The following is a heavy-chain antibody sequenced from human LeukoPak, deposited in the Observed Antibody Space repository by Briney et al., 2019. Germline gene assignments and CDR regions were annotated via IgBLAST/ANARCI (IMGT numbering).Heavy chain of an antibody. CDR1: AFTVSINY. V-gene: IGHV3-53*01. D-gene: IGHD3-9*01. CDR3: ARVLTGYYTY. CDR2: IYSGGSK. Sequence: GGSLRLSCAAAAFTVSINYMSWVRQAPGKGLEWVSVIYSGGSKYYADSVKGRFTISRDNSKKTLYLQMNSLRAEDTAVYYCARVLTGYYTYWGQGTLVTVSS. J-gene: IGHJ4*02.